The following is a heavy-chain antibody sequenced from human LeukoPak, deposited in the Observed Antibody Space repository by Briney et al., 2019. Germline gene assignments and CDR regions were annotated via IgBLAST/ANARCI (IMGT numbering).Heavy chain of an antibody. V-gene: IGHV4-30-2*01. D-gene: IGHD3-22*01. J-gene: IGHJ4*02. CDR1: GGSISSGGYS. Sequence: PSETLSLTCAVSGGSISSGGYSWSWIRQPPGKGLEWIGYIYYSGSTYYNPSLKSRVTISVDRSKNQFSLKLSSVTAADTAVYYCARARNYDSSGYGRLVDYWGQGTLVTVSS. CDR3: ARARNYDSSGYGRLVDY. CDR2: IYYSGST.